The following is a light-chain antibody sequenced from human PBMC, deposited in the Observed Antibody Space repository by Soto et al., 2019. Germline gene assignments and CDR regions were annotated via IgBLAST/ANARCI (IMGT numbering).Light chain of an antibody. CDR3: QTSDSGLFGLI. Sequence: QAVVTQPPSVSGAPGQRVTIACTGNNSNIGTGFDVHWYRHFPGAAPKLLLSGTSHRPSGVPDRFSGSKSGTSASLAITGLQVDDEADYYCQTSDSGLFGLIFGTGTKLTVL. CDR2: GTS. J-gene: IGLJ1*01. CDR1: NSNIGTGFD. V-gene: IGLV1-40*01.